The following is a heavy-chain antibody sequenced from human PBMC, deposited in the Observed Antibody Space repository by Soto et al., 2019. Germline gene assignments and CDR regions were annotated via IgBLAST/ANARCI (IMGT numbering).Heavy chain of an antibody. D-gene: IGHD3-22*01. CDR1: GFTFSSYA. CDR3: AKKPYDSSGYYYYYYGMDV. CDR2: ISGSGGST. J-gene: IGHJ6*02. Sequence: GGSLRLSCAASGFTFSSYAMSWVRQDPGKGLEWVSAISGSGGSTYYADSVKGRFTISRDNSKNTLYLQMNSLRAEDTAVYYCAKKPYDSSGYYYYYYGMDVWGQGTTVTVSS. V-gene: IGHV3-23*01.